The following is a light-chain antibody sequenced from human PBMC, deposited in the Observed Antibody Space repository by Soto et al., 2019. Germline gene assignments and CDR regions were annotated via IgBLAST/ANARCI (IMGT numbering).Light chain of an antibody. CDR2: GNR. CDR1: NSNIGTGFD. CDR3: QAYDYSLTASV. V-gene: IGLV1-40*01. J-gene: IGLJ3*02. Sequence: QSVLTQPPSVSGAPGQRVTIACTGNNSNIGTGFDVHWYRHFPGTAPKLLIYGNRNRPSGVPERFSGSKSGTSASLAITGLQAEDEADYYCQAYDYSLTASVFGGGTKLTVL.